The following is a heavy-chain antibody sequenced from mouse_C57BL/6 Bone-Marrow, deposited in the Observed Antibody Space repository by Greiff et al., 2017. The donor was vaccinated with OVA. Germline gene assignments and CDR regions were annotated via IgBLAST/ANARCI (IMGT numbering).Heavy chain of an antibody. V-gene: IGHV14-4*01. D-gene: IGHD2-1*01. CDR2: IDPENGDT. CDR3: ASYGNLDY. J-gene: IGHJ2*01. Sequence: EVKLQESGAELVRPGASVKLSCTASGFNIKDDYMHWVKQRPEQGLEWIGWIDPENGDTEYASKFQGKATITADTSSNTAYLQLRSLTSEDTAVYYCASYGNLDYWGQGTPLTVSA. CDR1: GFNIKDDY.